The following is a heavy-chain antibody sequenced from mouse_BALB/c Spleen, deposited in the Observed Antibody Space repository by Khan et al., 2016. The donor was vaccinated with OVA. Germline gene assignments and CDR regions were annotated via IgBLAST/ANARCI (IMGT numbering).Heavy chain of an antibody. V-gene: IGHV1-76*01. D-gene: IGHD2-2*01. CDR3: ARSGIGSFAY. CDR1: GYTFSDYF. Sequence: LQEAGAELARPGASVELSCNAFGYTFSDYFINWVQQRTGQGLGGVGEIYTGSGNTYNNEKFKGKATLNGDQSSNTAFMQIRRLNSEDCAVYSCARSGIGSFAYWGQGTLVTVSA. CDR2: IYTGSGNT. J-gene: IGHJ3*01.